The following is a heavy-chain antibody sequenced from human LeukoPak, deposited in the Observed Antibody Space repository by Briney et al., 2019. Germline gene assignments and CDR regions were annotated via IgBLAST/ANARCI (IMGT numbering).Heavy chain of an antibody. CDR1: GFTFSSYW. Sequence: GGSLRLSCAASGFTFSSYWMSWVRQAPGKGLEWVANIKQDGSEKYYVDSVKGRFTISRDNAKNSLYLQMNSLRAEDTAVYYCARVPRYFYRSYYNGYWGQGTLVTVSS. D-gene: IGHD3-9*01. CDR2: IKQDGSEK. V-gene: IGHV3-7*03. CDR3: ARVPRYFYRSYYNGY. J-gene: IGHJ4*02.